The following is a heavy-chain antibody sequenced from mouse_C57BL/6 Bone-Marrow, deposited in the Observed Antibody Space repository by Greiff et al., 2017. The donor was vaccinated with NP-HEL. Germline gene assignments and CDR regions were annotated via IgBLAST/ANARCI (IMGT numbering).Heavy chain of an antibody. CDR1: EYEFPSHD. D-gene: IGHD2-4*01. CDR2: INSDGGST. V-gene: IGHV5-2*01. Sequence: EGQRVEAGGGGGQPGESLKLSCESNEYEFPSHDMSWVRKTPEKRLELVAAINSDGGSTYYPDTMERRFIISRDNTKKTLYLQMSSLRSEDTALYYCASPSTMIIFDYWGQGTTLTVSS. J-gene: IGHJ2*01. CDR3: ASPSTMIIFDY.